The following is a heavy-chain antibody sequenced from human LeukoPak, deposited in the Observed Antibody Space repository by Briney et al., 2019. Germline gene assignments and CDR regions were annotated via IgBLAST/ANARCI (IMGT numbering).Heavy chain of an antibody. J-gene: IGHJ3*02. V-gene: IGHV4-61*02. Sequence: SETLSLTCTVSGDSISSGSYYWNWIRQPAGKGLEWIGRFYISGGTNYNPSLKSRVTISVDTSKNQFSLKLTSVTAADTAVYYCASLGGFAIWGLGTVVTVSS. CDR2: FYISGGT. CDR1: GDSISSGSYY. CDR3: ASLGGFAI.